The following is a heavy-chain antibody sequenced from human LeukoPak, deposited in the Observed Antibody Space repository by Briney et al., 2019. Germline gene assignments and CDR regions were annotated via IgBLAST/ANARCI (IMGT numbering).Heavy chain of an antibody. CDR3: ARDEVPLTGYSVFDY. D-gene: IGHD3-9*01. J-gene: IGHJ4*02. CDR2: INAGNGNT. CDR1: GYTFTSYA. Sequence: GASVKVSCKASGYTFTSYAMHWVRQAPGQRLEWMGWINAGNGNTKYSQKFQGRVTITRDTSASTAYMELSSLRSEDTAVYYCARDEVPLTGYSVFDYWGQGTLVTVFS. V-gene: IGHV1-3*01.